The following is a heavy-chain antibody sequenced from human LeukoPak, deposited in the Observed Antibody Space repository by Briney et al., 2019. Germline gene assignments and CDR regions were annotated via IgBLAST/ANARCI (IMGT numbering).Heavy chain of an antibody. J-gene: IGHJ4*02. Sequence: GGSLRLSCAASGFTFSSYWMRWVRQAPGKGLEWVANIKQDGSDYYYVDSVKGRFTISRDNAKNSLYLQMNSLRAEDTAVYYCAREQTPVIHYYFDSWGQGTLVTVSS. CDR1: GFTFSSYW. V-gene: IGHV3-7*01. CDR2: IKQDGSDY. D-gene: IGHD3-16*02. CDR3: AREQTPVIHYYFDS.